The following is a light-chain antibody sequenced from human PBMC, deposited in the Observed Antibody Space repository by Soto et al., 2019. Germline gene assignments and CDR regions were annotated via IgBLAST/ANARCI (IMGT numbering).Light chain of an antibody. V-gene: IGKV3-15*01. CDR3: RQYNKWPLIT. Sequence: EIVLTQSPATLSLSPGARATLSCRATESVVSNYLAWYQLKPGQTPRLLIFDASTRATGIPARFSGSGSGTEFALTISSLQSEDFAVYYCRQYNKWPLITFGQGTRLEIK. CDR1: ESVVSN. CDR2: DAS. J-gene: IGKJ5*01.